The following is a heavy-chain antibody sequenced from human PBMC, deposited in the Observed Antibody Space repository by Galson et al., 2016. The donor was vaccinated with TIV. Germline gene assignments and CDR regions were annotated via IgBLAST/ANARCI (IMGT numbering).Heavy chain of an antibody. CDR2: ITVSGANT. Sequence: SLRLSCAASGFTFSSFAFSWVRQAPGKGLEWVSAITVSGANTYYTDSVKGRFTVSRDNGKTSLYLQMNSLRPDDTALYYCAKNRAVDASMDYYFYHAMDVWGQGTAVIVSS. CDR3: AKNRAVDASMDYYFYHAMDV. CDR1: GFTFSSFA. D-gene: IGHD5-18*01. V-gene: IGHV3-23*01. J-gene: IGHJ6*02.